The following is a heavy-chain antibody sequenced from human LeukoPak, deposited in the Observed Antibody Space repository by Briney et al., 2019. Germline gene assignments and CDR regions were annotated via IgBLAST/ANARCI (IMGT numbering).Heavy chain of an antibody. Sequence: SETLSLTCVVYGESFSGYSWSWIRQPPGKGLEWIGEINQRRNTNYNPSLKSRVTISIDASKNQFSLKLSSVTAADTAVYYCARHGWHAWYFDLWGRGTLVTVSS. CDR3: ARHGWHAWYFDL. J-gene: IGHJ2*01. D-gene: IGHD6-19*01. CDR1: GESFSGYS. V-gene: IGHV4-34*01. CDR2: INQRRNT.